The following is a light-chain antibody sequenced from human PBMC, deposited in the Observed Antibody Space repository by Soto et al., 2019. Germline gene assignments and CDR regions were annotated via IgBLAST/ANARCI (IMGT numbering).Light chain of an antibody. J-gene: IGKJ1*01. CDR3: QQSYNTPWT. CDR1: QSISRY. CDR2: SAS. Sequence: DIQMTQSPSSLSASEGDRVTITCRASQSISRYLNWYQQKPGKAPKLLIYSASSLQSGVPSRFSGSGSGTDFTLTINSLQLEDFASYYCQQSYNTPWTFGQGTKVDIK. V-gene: IGKV1-39*01.